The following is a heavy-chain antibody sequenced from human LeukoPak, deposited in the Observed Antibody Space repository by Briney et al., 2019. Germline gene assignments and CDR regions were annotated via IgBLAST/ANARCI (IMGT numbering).Heavy chain of an antibody. Sequence: KASETLSLTCAVYGGSFSGYYWSWIRQPPGKGLEWIGEINHSGSTNYNPSLKSRVTISVDTSKNQFSLKLRSVTAADTAVYYCAREGLVRNYYYYYMDVWGKGTTVTVSS. D-gene: IGHD6-19*01. J-gene: IGHJ6*03. CDR2: INHSGST. CDR3: AREGLVRNYYYYYMDV. V-gene: IGHV4-34*01. CDR1: GGSFSGYY.